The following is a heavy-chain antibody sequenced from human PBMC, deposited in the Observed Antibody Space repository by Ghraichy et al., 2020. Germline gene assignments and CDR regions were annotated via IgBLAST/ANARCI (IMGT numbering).Heavy chain of an antibody. CDR2: VSDTGNT. J-gene: IGHJ4*02. CDR3: ATGLEYGDYFRFDI. D-gene: IGHD4-17*01. V-gene: IGHV4-59*11. Sequence: SETLSLTCTVSGGSISSHYWNWIRQPPGKALEWIGYVSDTGNTRYNPSLKSRVTTSVDTSKKQVSLRLTSVTAADTALYYCATGLEYGDYFRFDIWGQGTLVTVSS. CDR1: GGSISSHY.